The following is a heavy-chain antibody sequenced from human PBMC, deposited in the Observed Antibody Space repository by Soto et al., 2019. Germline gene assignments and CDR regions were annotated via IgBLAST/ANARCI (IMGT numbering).Heavy chain of an antibody. J-gene: IGHJ4*02. Sequence: EVQLLESGGGLVQPGGSLRLSCAASGFTFSNYAMTWVRQATGKGLEWVSVITGSGGGTYFVDSVMGRFTISRDNSKNTVYLQMNSLRAEDTAVYYCAKRPLTAAGFDYWGQGTLVTVSS. CDR3: AKRPLTAAGFDY. CDR2: ITGSGGGT. D-gene: IGHD6-13*01. CDR1: GFTFSNYA. V-gene: IGHV3-23*01.